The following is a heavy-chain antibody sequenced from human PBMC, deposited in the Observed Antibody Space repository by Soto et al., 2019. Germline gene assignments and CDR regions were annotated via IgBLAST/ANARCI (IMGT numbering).Heavy chain of an antibody. CDR2: IIPILGIA. V-gene: IGHV1-69*02. D-gene: IGHD3-3*01. J-gene: IGHJ5*02. CDR3: ARVRDYDFWSGSRTNWFDP. CDR1: GGTFSSYT. Sequence: AASVKVSCKASGGTFSSYTISWVRQAPGQGLEWMGRIIPILGIANYAQKFQGRVTITADKSTSTAYMELSSLRSEDTAVYYCARVRDYDFWSGSRTNWFDPWGQGTLVTVSS.